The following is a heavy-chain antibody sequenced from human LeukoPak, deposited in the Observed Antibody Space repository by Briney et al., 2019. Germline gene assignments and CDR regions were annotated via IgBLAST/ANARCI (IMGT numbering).Heavy chain of an antibody. V-gene: IGHV1-69*13. J-gene: IGHJ5*02. D-gene: IGHD1-1*01. CDR1: GYTFTSYG. CDR3: ARALPTGTNWFDP. Sequence: GASVKVSCKASGYTFTSYGISWVRQAPGQGLEWMGGIIPIFGTANYAQKFQGRVTITADESTSTAYMELSSLRSEDTAVYYCARALPTGTNWFDPWGQGTLVTVSS. CDR2: IIPIFGTA.